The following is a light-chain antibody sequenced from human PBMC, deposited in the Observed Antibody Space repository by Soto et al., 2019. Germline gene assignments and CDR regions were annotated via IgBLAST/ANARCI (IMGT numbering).Light chain of an antibody. J-gene: IGKJ1*01. CDR2: AAS. Sequence: EIVLTQSPGTLSLSPGERVTLSCRPSQSVSSSNLAWYQQKPGQAPRLLIYAASSRATGIPDRFSGSGSGTDFTLTISRLEPEDSAVYYCQQSNYWPRTFGQGTKVDIK. CDR1: QSVSSSN. V-gene: IGKV3-20*01. CDR3: QQSNYWPRT.